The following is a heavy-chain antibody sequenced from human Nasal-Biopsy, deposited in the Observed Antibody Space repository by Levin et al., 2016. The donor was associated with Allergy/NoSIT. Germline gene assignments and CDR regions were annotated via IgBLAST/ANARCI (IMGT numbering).Heavy chain of an antibody. V-gene: IGHV3-30*03. D-gene: IGHD1-26*01. J-gene: IGHJ6*02. CDR2: ISYDGKNK. Sequence: GESLKISCAASGFTFSRRGMYWVRQAPGKGLNWVAVISYDGKNKDYADSVKGRFTISRDNSKNTLYLQMNSLRAEDTAVYYCARDRNEVGATTYYYGMDVWGQGTTVTVSS. CDR3: ARDRNEVGATTYYYGMDV. CDR1: GFTFSRRG.